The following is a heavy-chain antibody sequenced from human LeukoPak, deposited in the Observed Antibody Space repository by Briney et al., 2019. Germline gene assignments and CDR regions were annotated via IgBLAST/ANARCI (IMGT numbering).Heavy chain of an antibody. CDR2: IYHSGST. J-gene: IGHJ4*02. V-gene: IGHV4-59*12. Sequence: TTSETLFLTCTVSGGSMTSYYWSWIRQPPGKGLEWIGYIYHSGSTYYNPSLKSRVTISVDRSKNQFSLKLSSVTAADTAVYYCARDWDNWNPLWDWGQGTLVTVSS. CDR3: ARDWDNWNPLWD. CDR1: GGSMTSYY. D-gene: IGHD1-20*01.